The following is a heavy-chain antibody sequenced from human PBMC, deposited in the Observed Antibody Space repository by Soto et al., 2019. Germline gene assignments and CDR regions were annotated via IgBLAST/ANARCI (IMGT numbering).Heavy chain of an antibody. Sequence: GGSLRLSCVASGFTFSDYAMTWVRQAPGKGLEWVSVISATGATTYYADSVRGRFTISRDNSKNTLNLQMNDLRVEDTAVIYCAKGRKSTEKDIAVMLAAASSIQHWGQGTLVTVSS. J-gene: IGHJ1*01. V-gene: IGHV3-23*01. CDR1: GFTFSDYA. CDR3: AKGRKSTEKDIAVMLAAASSIQH. D-gene: IGHD2-15*01. CDR2: ISATGATT.